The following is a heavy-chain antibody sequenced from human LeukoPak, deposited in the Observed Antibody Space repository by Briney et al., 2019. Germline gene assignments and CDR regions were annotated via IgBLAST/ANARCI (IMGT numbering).Heavy chain of an antibody. CDR3: ARGPRFGELLWHWFDP. V-gene: IGHV4-38-2*02. CDR2: IYHSGST. J-gene: IGHJ5*02. D-gene: IGHD3-10*01. Sequence: SETLSLTCTVSGYSISSGYYWGWIRQPPGKGLEWIGSIYHSGSTYYNPSLKSRVTISVDTSKNQFSLKLRSVTAADTAVYYCARGPRFGELLWHWFDPWGQGTLVTVSS. CDR1: GYSISSGYY.